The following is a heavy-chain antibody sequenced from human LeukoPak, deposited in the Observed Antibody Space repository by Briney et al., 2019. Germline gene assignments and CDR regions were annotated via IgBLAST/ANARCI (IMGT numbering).Heavy chain of an antibody. CDR2: IYYSGST. CDR1: GGSISSYY. Sequence: PSETLSLTCTVSGGSISSYYWSWIRQPPGKGLEWIGYIYYSGSTNYNPSLKSRVTISVDTSKNQFSLKLSSVTAADTAVYYCARGPDYANGWNYFDYWGQGTLVTVSS. J-gene: IGHJ4*02. V-gene: IGHV4-59*01. CDR3: ARGPDYANGWNYFDY. D-gene: IGHD4-17*01.